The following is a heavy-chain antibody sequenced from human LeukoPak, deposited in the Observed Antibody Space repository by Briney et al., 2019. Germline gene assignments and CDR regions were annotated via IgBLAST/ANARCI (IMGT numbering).Heavy chain of an antibody. Sequence: GRSLRLSCAASGSTFSSYGMHWVRQAPGKGLEWVAVISYDGSNKYYADSVKGRFTISRDNSKNTLYLQMNSLRAEDTAVYYCAKDAHLAAAGTSFDYWGQGTLVTVSS. CDR2: ISYDGSNK. D-gene: IGHD6-13*01. J-gene: IGHJ4*02. V-gene: IGHV3-30*18. CDR1: GSTFSSYG. CDR3: AKDAHLAAAGTSFDY.